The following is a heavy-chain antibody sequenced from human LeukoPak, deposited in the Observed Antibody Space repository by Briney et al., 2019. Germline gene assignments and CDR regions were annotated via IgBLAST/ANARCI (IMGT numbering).Heavy chain of an antibody. CDR2: IIPIFGTA. J-gene: IGHJ5*02. D-gene: IGHD2-2*01. V-gene: IGHV1-69*01. CDR3: ARESVVPAAESYNWFDP. CDR1: GGTFSSYA. Sequence: ASVKVSCKASGGTFSSYAISWVRQAPGQGLEWMGGIIPIFGTANYAQKFQGRVTITADESTSTAYMELGSLRSEDTAVYYCARESVVPAAESYNWFDPWGQGTLVTVSS.